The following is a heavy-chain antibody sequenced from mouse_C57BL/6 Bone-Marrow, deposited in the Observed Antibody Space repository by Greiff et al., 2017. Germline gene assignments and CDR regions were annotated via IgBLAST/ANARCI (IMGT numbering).Heavy chain of an antibody. V-gene: IGHV5-9-3*01. CDR3: SYYRYG. J-gene: IGHJ3*01. CDR1: GFTFSSYA. D-gene: IGHD2-14*01. Sequence: EVQLVESGGGLVKPGGSLKLSCAASGFTFSSYAMSWVRQTPEKRLEWVATISSGGSYTYYPDSVKGRFTISRDNAKNTRYLQMSSLRSEYTAMYYCSYYRYGWGQGTLVTVSA. CDR2: ISSGGSYT.